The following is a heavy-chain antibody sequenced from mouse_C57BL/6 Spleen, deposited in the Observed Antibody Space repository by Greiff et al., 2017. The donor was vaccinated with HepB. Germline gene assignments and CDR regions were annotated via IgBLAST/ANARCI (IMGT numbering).Heavy chain of an antibody. J-gene: IGHJ3*01. CDR2: IYPGSGST. D-gene: IGHD2-4*01. CDR1: GYTFTSYW. CDR3: ARLDYYDYDEVFFAY. V-gene: IGHV1-55*01. Sequence: QVQLKQPGAELVKPGASVKMSCKASGYTFTSYWITWVKQRPGQGLEWIGDIYPGSGSTNYNEKFKSKATLTVDTSSSTAYMQLSSLTSEDSAVYYCARLDYYDYDEVFFAYWGQGTLVTVSA.